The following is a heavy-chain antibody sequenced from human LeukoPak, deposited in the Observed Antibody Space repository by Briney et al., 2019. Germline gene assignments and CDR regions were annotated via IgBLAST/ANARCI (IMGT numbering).Heavy chain of an antibody. Sequence: GGSLRLSCAASGFTFDDYGMSWVRQAPGKGLEWVSGINWNGGSTGYADSVKGRFTISRDNAKNSLYLQMNSLRAEDTAVYYCARRSRGTQWLVGWVPLSFDYWGQGTLVTVSS. CDR1: GFTFDDYG. CDR2: INWNGGST. CDR3: ARRSRGTQWLVGWVPLSFDY. V-gene: IGHV3-20*04. J-gene: IGHJ4*02. D-gene: IGHD6-19*01.